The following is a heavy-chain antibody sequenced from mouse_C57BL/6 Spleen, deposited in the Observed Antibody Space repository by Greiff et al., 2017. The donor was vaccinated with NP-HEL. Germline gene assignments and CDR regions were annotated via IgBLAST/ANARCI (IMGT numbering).Heavy chain of an antibody. J-gene: IGHJ4*01. D-gene: IGHD1-1*01. CDR3: ASRINYGSSYYAMDY. CDR2: IDPSDSET. CDR1: GYTFTSYW. V-gene: IGHV1-52*01. Sequence: VQLQQPGAELVRPGSSVKLSCKASGYTFTSYWMHWVKQRPIQGLEWIGNIDPSDSETHYNQKFKDKATLTVDKSSSTAYMQLSSLTSEDSAVYYCASRINYGSSYYAMDYWGQGTSVTVSS.